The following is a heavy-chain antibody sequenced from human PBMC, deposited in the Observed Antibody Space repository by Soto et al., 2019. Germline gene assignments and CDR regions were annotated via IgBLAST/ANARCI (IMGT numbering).Heavy chain of an antibody. D-gene: IGHD3-22*01. V-gene: IGHV1-69*12. Sequence: QVQLVQSGAEVKKPGSSVKVSCKASGGTFSSYAISWVRQAPGQGLEWMGGIIPIFGTANYAQKFQGRVTITAEESTSTASMELSSLRSEDTAVYYWARDTMIAPGAFDIWGRGTMVTVSS. CDR3: ARDTMIAPGAFDI. CDR2: IIPIFGTA. J-gene: IGHJ3*02. CDR1: GGTFSSYA.